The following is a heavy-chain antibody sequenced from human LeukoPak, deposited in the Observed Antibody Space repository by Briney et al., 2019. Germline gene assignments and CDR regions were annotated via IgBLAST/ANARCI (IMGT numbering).Heavy chain of an antibody. CDR3: ASRKLGNDY. CDR1: GGSVSDYY. V-gene: IGHV4-59*02. Sequence: SETLPLTCTISGGSVSDYYWGWIRQSPGKGLEWIGYIYHTGSTSYSPSLKSRVTISADTSQNQFSLKLSSVTAADTAVYYCASRKLGNDYWGQGTLVTVSS. D-gene: IGHD7-27*01. CDR2: IYHTGST. J-gene: IGHJ4*02.